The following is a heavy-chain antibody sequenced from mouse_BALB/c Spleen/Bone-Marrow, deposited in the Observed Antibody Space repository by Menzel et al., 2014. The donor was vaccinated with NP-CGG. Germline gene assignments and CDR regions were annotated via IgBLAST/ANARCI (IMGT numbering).Heavy chain of an antibody. J-gene: IGHJ3*01. Sequence: DLVKPGASVKLSCKASGYTFTSYWINWIKQRPGQGLEWIGRIAPGSGSTYYNEMFKGKATLTVDTSSSTAYIQLSSLSSEDSAVYFCERGGDYYGSSSFAYWGQGTLVTVSA. D-gene: IGHD1-1*01. CDR3: ERGGDYYGSSSFAY. CDR2: IAPGSGST. CDR1: GYTFTSYW. V-gene: IGHV1S41*01.